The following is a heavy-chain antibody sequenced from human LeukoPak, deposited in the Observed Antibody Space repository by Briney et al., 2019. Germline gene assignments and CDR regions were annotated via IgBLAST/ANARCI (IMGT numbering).Heavy chain of an antibody. V-gene: IGHV1-69*06. D-gene: IGHD3-22*01. J-gene: IGHJ3*02. CDR1: GGTFSSYA. Sequence: SVKVSCKASGGTFSSYAISWVRQAPGQGLEWMGGIIPIFGAAKYAQKFQGRVTITADKSTSTAYMELSSLRSEDTAVYYCAREFREGYYDSSGYRDAFDIWGQGTMVTVSS. CDR2: IIPIFGAA. CDR3: AREFREGYYDSSGYRDAFDI.